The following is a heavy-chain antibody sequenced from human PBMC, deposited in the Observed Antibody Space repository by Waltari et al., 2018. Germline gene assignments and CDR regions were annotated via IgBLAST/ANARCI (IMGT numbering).Heavy chain of an antibody. CDR3: GRARVQGVKYFDY. V-gene: IGHV3-49*04. CDR1: GFTFGDYA. Sequence: EVQLVESGGGLVQPGRSLRLSCTASGFTFGDYAMSWVRQSPGKGLEWVGFIRSKTYGGTTEYAASVEGRFTISRDDSKSIAYLQLNSLKTEDTAVYYCGRARVQGVKYFDYWGRGTLVTVSS. D-gene: IGHD3-10*01. J-gene: IGHJ4*02. CDR2: IRSKTYGGTT.